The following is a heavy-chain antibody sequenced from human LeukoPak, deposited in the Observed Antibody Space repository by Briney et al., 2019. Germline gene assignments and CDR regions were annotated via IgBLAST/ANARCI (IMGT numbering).Heavy chain of an antibody. V-gene: IGHV3-74*01. J-gene: IGHJ6*03. D-gene: IGHD1-14*01. CDR1: GFTFSTSW. CDR3: ARDGTFTGSNNYYYIDV. Sequence: GGSLRLSCEASGFTFSTSWMYWVRQAPGKGLEWVSRINGDGSDPSYADFVKGRFTISRDNAKSTLYLEMKNLRAEETAVYYCARDGTFTGSNNYYYIDVWGKGTTVTISS. CDR2: INGDGSDP.